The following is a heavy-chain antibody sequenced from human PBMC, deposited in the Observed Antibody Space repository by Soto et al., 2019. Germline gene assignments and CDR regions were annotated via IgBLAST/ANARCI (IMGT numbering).Heavy chain of an antibody. CDR3: ARGGGYSYGTNDAFDV. CDR1: GFTFRAYG. Sequence: QVQLVESGGGVVQPGRSLRLSCAASGFTFRAYGMHWVRQAPGKGLEWVADISDDGSNKYNIASVEGRFAISRDNSKNTLSLQMNNLRTEDTAVYYCARGGGYSYGTNDAFDVWGQGTMVTVSS. D-gene: IGHD5-18*01. J-gene: IGHJ3*01. CDR2: ISDDGSNK. V-gene: IGHV3-30*03.